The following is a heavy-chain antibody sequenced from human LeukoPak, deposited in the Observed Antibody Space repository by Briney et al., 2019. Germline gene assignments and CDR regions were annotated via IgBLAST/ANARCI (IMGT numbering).Heavy chain of an antibody. V-gene: IGHV1-69*04. Sequence: GSSVKVSCKASGGTFSSYAISWVRQAPGQGLEFMGRIIAILGIAIYAQTFQGRVTITADKSTSTAYMPLSSLRSEDTDVYYCASLNAPNEVRDYWGQGTLVTVSS. CDR3: ASLNAPNEVRDY. D-gene: IGHD3-10*01. CDR2: IIAILGIA. CDR1: GGTFSSYA. J-gene: IGHJ4*02.